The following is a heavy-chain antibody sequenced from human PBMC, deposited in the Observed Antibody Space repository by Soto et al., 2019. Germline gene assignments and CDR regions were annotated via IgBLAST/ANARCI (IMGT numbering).Heavy chain of an antibody. V-gene: IGHV1-18*04. CDR2: ISAYNGNT. CDR3: ARSFYDFWSGLSSTPPRLDY. J-gene: IGHJ4*02. D-gene: IGHD3-3*01. CDR1: GYTFTSYG. Sequence: QVQLVQSGAEVKKPGASVKVSCKASGYTFTSYGISWVRQAPGQGLEWMGWISAYNGNTNYAQKHQGRVTMTTDTSTSTAYMELRSLRSDDTAVYYCARSFYDFWSGLSSTPPRLDYWGQGTLVTVSS.